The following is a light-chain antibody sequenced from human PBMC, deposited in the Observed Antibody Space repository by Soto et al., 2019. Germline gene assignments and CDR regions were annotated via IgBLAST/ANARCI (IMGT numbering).Light chain of an antibody. CDR1: QGVSND. V-gene: IGKV3-15*01. Sequence: EIVMTQSPATLSVSPGEGATLSCRASQGVSNDLAWYQQKPGQAPRLLICGASTRATGIPARFRGSGSGTDFTLTISSLQSEDFAVYYCQQYNNWPPYTFGQGTKLEIK. J-gene: IGKJ2*01. CDR3: QQYNNWPPYT. CDR2: GAS.